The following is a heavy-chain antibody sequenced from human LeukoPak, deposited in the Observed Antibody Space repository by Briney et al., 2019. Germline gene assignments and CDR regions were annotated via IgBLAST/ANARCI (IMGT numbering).Heavy chain of an antibody. D-gene: IGHD3-9*01. CDR3: ASLTGYDYPKA. CDR1: GFTFSSYS. CDR2: ISSSSSYI. Sequence: GGSLRLSCAASGFTFSSYSMNWVRQVPGKGLEWVSSISSSSSYIYYADSVRGRFTISRDNAKNSLYLQMNSLRAEDTAVYYCASLTGYDYPKAWGQGTLVTVSS. V-gene: IGHV3-21*01. J-gene: IGHJ5*02.